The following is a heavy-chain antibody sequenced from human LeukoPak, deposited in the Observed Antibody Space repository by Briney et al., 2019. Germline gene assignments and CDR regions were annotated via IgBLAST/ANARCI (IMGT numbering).Heavy chain of an antibody. CDR1: GFTFSSYW. CDR2: INSDGSTT. J-gene: IGHJ3*02. Sequence: GGSLRLSCAASGFTFSSYWMHWVRQAPGKGLVWVSRINSDGSTTSYADSVKGRFTISRDNAKNTLYLQMSSLRAEDTAVYYCARRSAAKDAFDIWGQGTMVTVSS. V-gene: IGHV3-74*01. D-gene: IGHD6-25*01. CDR3: ARRSAAKDAFDI.